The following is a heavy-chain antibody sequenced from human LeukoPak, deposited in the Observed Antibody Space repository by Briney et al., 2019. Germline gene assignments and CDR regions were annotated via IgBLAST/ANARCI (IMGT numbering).Heavy chain of an antibody. V-gene: IGHV4-34*01. J-gene: IGHJ4*02. D-gene: IGHD3-22*01. CDR2: INHSGST. CDR3: ARVTLYYDSSGYYTDY. CDR1: GGSFSGYY. Sequence: SETLSLTCGVYGGSFSGYYWSWIRQPPGKGLEWIGEINHSGSTNYNPSLKSRVTISVDTSKNQFSLKLSSVTAADTAVYYCARVTLYYDSSGYYTDYWGQGTLVTVSS.